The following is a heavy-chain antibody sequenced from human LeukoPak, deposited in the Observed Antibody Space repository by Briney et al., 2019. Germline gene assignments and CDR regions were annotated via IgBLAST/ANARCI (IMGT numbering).Heavy chain of an antibody. D-gene: IGHD2-15*01. Sequence: VASVKVSCKASGYTFTSYAMNWVRQAPGQGLEWMGWINTNTGNPTYAQGFTGRFVFSLDTSVSTAYLQISSLKAEDTAVYYCARVAPRYAGYCSGGSCPLYVWGQGTLVTVSS. CDR2: INTNTGNP. CDR3: ARVAPRYAGYCSGGSCPLYV. V-gene: IGHV7-4-1*02. CDR1: GYTFTSYA. J-gene: IGHJ4*02.